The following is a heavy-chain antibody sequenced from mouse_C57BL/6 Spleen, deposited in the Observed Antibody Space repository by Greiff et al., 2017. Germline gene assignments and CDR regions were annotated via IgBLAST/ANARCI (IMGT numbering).Heavy chain of an antibody. CDR2: IRLKSDNYAT. CDR1: GFTFSNYW. CDR3: TRAYYSNYYFDY. V-gene: IGHV6-3*01. J-gene: IGHJ2*01. Sequence: DVKLQESGGGLVQPGGSMKLSCVASGFTFSNYWMNWVRQSPEKGLEWVAQIRLKSDNYATHYAESVKGRFTISRDDSKSSVYLQMNNLRAEDTGIYYCTRAYYSNYYFDYWGQGTTLTVSS. D-gene: IGHD2-5*01.